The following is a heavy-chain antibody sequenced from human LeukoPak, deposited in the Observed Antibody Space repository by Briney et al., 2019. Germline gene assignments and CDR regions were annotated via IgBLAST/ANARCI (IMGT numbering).Heavy chain of an antibody. Sequence: SETLSLTCTVSGGSISSYYWSWIRQSPGKGLEWIGYISYSGSTNYNPSLESRVTMSVDTSRDLFSLKLTSVTAADTAVYYCARGTVEYSYGDLFDYWGQGTLVTVSS. CDR1: GGSISSYY. CDR2: ISYSGST. CDR3: ARGTVEYSYGDLFDY. J-gene: IGHJ4*02. V-gene: IGHV4-59*01. D-gene: IGHD5-18*01.